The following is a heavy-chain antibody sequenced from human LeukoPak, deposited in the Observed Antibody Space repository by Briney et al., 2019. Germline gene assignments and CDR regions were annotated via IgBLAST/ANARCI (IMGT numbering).Heavy chain of an antibody. V-gene: IGHV1-18*04. D-gene: IGHD3-10*01. CDR1: GYTFTGYY. J-gene: IGHJ4*02. Sequence: ASVKVSCKASGYTFTGYYMHWVRQAPGQGLEWMGWISAYNGNTNYAQKLQGRVTMTTDTSTSTAYMELRSLRSDDTAVYYCARVSLVISLFDYWGQGTLVTVSS. CDR3: ARVSLVISLFDY. CDR2: ISAYNGNT.